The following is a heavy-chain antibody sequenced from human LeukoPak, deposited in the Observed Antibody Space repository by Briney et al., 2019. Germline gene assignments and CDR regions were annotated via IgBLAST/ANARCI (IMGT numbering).Heavy chain of an antibody. J-gene: IGHJ6*03. V-gene: IGHV3-23*01. Sequence: GGSLRLSCAASGFTFSSYGMSWVRQAPGKGLEWVSAISGSGGSTYYADSVKGRFTISRDNSKNTLYLQMNSLRAEDTAVYYCAKSPTYCSSTSCFVALYYMDVWGKGTTVTISS. D-gene: IGHD2-2*01. CDR2: ISGSGGST. CDR1: GFTFSSYG. CDR3: AKSPTYCSSTSCFVALYYMDV.